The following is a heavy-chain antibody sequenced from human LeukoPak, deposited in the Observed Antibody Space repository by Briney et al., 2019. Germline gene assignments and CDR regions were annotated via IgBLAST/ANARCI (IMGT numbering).Heavy chain of an antibody. D-gene: IGHD4-17*01. CDR1: GYNFTNYW. CDR2: VFPRDSDT. J-gene: IGHJ4*02. Sequence: GESLKISCKGSGYNFTNYWIGWVRQMPGKGLEWMGIVFPRDSDTKYSPSFQGQVTISADKSISTAYLQWSSLKASDTAVYYCARQTTETEDFDYWGQGTLVTVSS. CDR3: ARQTTETEDFDY. V-gene: IGHV5-51*01.